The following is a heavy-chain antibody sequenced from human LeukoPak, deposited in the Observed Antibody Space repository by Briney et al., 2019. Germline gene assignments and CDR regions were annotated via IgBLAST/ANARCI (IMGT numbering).Heavy chain of an antibody. CDR2: IIPIFGTA. CDR3: AKMIRVPAFDI. CDR1: GYTFTGYY. J-gene: IGHJ3*02. V-gene: IGHV1-69*06. Sequence: GASVKVSCKASGYTFTGYYMHWVRQAPGQGLEWMGGIIPIFGTANYAQKFQGRVTITADKSTSTAYMELSSLRSEDTAVYYCAKMIRVPAFDIWGQGTMVTVSS. D-gene: IGHD3-22*01.